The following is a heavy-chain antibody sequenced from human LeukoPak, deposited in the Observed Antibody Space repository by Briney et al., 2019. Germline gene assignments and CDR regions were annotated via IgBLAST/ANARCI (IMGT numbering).Heavy chain of an antibody. Sequence: SETLSLTCTVSGGSVSSYYWSWIRQPPGKGLEWIGYIYYSGGTNYNPSLKSRVTISVDTSKNQFSLKLSSVTAADTAVYYCARSRVPAANNWFDPWGQGTLVTVSS. CDR1: GGSVSSYY. CDR3: ARSRVPAANNWFDP. J-gene: IGHJ5*02. V-gene: IGHV4-59*02. CDR2: IYYSGGT. D-gene: IGHD2-2*01.